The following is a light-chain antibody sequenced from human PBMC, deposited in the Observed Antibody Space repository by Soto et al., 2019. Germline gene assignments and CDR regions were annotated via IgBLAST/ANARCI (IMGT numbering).Light chain of an antibody. Sequence: QFALTQPASVSGSPGQSITISCTGTSSDVGGYNYVSWYQQHPGKAPKLMIYDVSNRPSGVSNRFSGSKSGNTASLTISGLQAEDEADYYCSSYTSSNNVAFGGGTQLTVL. CDR1: SSDVGGYNY. CDR3: SSYTSSNNVA. CDR2: DVS. V-gene: IGLV2-14*01. J-gene: IGLJ2*01.